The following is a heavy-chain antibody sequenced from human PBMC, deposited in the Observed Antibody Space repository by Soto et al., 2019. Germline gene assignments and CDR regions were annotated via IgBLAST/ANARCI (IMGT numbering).Heavy chain of an antibody. D-gene: IGHD2-8*01. V-gene: IGHV1-8*01. CDR2: MNPNSGDT. CDR3: ARAYCTNGVCYNYYYGMDV. CDR1: GYTFTSYD. Sequence: QVQLVQSGAEVKKPGASVKVSCKASGYTFTSYDINWVRQATGQGLEWMGWMNPNSGDTGYAQKFQGRVTMTRNTSISTAYMELSSLRSEDTAVYYCARAYCTNGVCYNYYYGMDVWGQGTTVTVSS. J-gene: IGHJ6*02.